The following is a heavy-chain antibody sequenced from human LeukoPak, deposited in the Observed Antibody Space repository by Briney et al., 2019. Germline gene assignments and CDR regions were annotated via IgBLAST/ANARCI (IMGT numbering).Heavy chain of an antibody. V-gene: IGHV5-51*01. D-gene: IGHD2-8*01. CDR2: IYPGDSDT. J-gene: IGHJ4*02. Sequence: GESLKISCKGSGYSFTSYWIGWVRQMPGKGLEWMGIIYPGDSDTRYSPSFQGQVTISADKSISTTYLQWSSLKASDTAMYYCARQSGYCTNGVCYTKWYFDYWGQGTLVTVSS. CDR1: GYSFTSYW. CDR3: ARQSGYCTNGVCYTKWYFDY.